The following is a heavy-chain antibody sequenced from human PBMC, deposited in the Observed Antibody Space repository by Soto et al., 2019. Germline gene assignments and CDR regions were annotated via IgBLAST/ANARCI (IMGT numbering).Heavy chain of an antibody. CDR2: IYYSGST. D-gene: IGHD2-15*01. CDR1: GGSISSGGYY. Sequence: PSETLSLTCTVSGGSISSGGYYWSWIRQHPGKGLEWIGYIYYSGSTYYNPSLKSRVTISVDTSKNQFSLKLSSVTAADTAVYYCARQKVVVAAFDPWGQGTLGTVSA. V-gene: IGHV4-31*03. J-gene: IGHJ5*02. CDR3: ARQKVVVAAFDP.